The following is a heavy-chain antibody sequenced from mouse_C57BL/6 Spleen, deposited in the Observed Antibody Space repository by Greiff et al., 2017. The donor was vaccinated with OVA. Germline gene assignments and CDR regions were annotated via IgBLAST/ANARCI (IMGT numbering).Heavy chain of an antibody. Sequence: VKLMESGAELVRPGTSVKVSCKASGYAFTNYLIEWVKQRPGQGLEWIGVINPGSGGTNYNEKFKGKATLTADKSSSTAYMQLSSLTSEDSAVYFCARRGLIYYDYGYFDYWGQGTTLTVSS. CDR1: GYAFTNYL. J-gene: IGHJ2*01. D-gene: IGHD2-4*01. CDR2: INPGSGGT. V-gene: IGHV1-54*01. CDR3: ARRGLIYYDYGYFDY.